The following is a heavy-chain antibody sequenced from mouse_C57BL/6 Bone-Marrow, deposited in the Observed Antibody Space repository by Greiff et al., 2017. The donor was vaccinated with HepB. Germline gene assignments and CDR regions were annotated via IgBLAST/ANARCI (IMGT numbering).Heavy chain of an antibody. V-gene: IGHV1-62-2*01. Sequence: QVHVKQSGAELVKPGASVKLSCKASGYTFTEYTIHWVKQRSGQGLEWIGWFYPGSGSIKYNEKFKDKATLTADKSSSTVYMELSRLTSEDSAVYFCARGGDDGYDFDYWGQGTTLTVSS. CDR2: FYPGSGSI. CDR1: GYTFTEYT. J-gene: IGHJ2*01. D-gene: IGHD2-3*01. CDR3: ARGGDDGYDFDY.